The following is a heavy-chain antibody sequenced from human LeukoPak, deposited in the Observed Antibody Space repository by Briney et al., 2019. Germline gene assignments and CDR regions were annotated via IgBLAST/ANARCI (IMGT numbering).Heavy chain of an antibody. CDR1: GFTFSTCW. Sequence: GGSLRLSCAASGFTFSTCWMSWVRQAPGKGLKWVATIKQDGSENYYVDSVKGRFTISRDNAKNSLFLQMNSLRAEDTAVYYCARVVGAAPDYWGQGTLVTVSS. D-gene: IGHD1-26*01. CDR3: ARVVGAAPDY. CDR2: IKQDGSEN. V-gene: IGHV3-7*03. J-gene: IGHJ4*02.